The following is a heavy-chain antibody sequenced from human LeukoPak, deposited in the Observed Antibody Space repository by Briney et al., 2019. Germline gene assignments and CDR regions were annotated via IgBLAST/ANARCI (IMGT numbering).Heavy chain of an antibody. CDR3: ARGHGSSGWFGY. V-gene: IGHV4-34*01. J-gene: IGHJ4*02. CDR2: INHSGST. CDR1: GGSFSGYY. Sequence: SETLSLTCAVYGGSFSGYYWSWSRQPPGKGLEWIGEINHSGSTNYNPSLKSRVTISVDTSKNQFSLKLSSVTAADTAVYYCARGHGSSGWFGYWGQGTLVTVSS. D-gene: IGHD6-19*01.